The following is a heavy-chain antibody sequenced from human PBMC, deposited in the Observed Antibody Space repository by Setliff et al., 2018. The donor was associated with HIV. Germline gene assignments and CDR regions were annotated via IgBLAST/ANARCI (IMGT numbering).Heavy chain of an antibody. CDR2: ISPHSGGT. D-gene: IGHD7-27*01. V-gene: IGHV1-2*02. CDR3: ARQLSNSLDY. J-gene: IGHJ4*02. CDR1: GYSFTDYF. Sequence: ASVKVSCKASGYSFTDYFIHWVRQAPGRGLEWMGWISPHSGGTRTTRTFRGRVTMTRDTSINTAYMELSGLRSDDTAMYFCARQLSNSLDYWGQGTLVTVSS.